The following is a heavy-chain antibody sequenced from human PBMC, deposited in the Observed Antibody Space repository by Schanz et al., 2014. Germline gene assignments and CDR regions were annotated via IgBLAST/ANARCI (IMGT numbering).Heavy chain of an antibody. CDR3: ARGEANWGQY. CDR2: INSNTGNP. J-gene: IGHJ4*02. Sequence: QVQLVQSGAEVKKPGASVKVSCKASGYTLTHYAMNWVRQAPGQGPEWMGWINSNTGNPTYAPAFTGRFVFSLDTSVSTAYLQISFLKADDTAVFFCARGEANWGQYWGQGTLVTVSS. V-gene: IGHV7-4-1*02. D-gene: IGHD7-27*01. CDR1: GYTLTHYA.